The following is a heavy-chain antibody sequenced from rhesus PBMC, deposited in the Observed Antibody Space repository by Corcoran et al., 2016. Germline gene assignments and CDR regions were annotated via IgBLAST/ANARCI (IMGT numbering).Heavy chain of an antibody. CDR1: GGSISSNY. Sequence: QLQLQESGPGLVKPSETLSLTCAVSGGSISSNYWSWIRQPPGKGLEWIGRISGIGGSTDYNPSLKSRITLSTATSKNQFSLKLSSVTAADTAVYYCARDHTYYYDSGYYWGQGVLVTVSS. CDR2: ISGIGGST. J-gene: IGHJ4*01. V-gene: IGHV4-173*01. CDR3: ARDHTYYYDSGYY. D-gene: IGHD3-28*01.